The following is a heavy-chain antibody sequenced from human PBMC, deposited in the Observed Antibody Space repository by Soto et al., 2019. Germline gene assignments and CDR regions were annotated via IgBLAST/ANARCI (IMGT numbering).Heavy chain of an antibody. Sequence: QVKLQESGPGLVKPSGTLSLTCAVSGGSINSSNWWPWVRQPPGKGLEWIGNIYHSGNTNYNPSLKSRVTISVDKSKNQFSLRLSSVTAADTATYYCAREGPATIAADLSWFDPWGQGTLVTVSS. D-gene: IGHD6-13*01. CDR1: GGSINSSNW. V-gene: IGHV4-4*02. J-gene: IGHJ5*02. CDR3: AREGPATIAADLSWFDP. CDR2: IYHSGNT.